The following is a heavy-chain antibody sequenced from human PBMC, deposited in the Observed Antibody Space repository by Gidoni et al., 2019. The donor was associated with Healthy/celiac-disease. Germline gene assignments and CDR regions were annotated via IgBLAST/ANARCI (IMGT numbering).Heavy chain of an antibody. D-gene: IGHD2-2*01. J-gene: IGHJ4*02. CDR3: TTDIRLIFRCSSTSCYDILQGDCH. CDR2: IKSKTDGGTT. V-gene: IGHV3-15*01. Sequence: EVQLVESGGGLVKPGGSLRLSCAASGFTFSNAWMSWVRQAPGKGLEWVGLIKSKTDGGTTDYAAPVKGRFTISRDDSKNTLYLQMNSLKTEDTAVYYCTTDIRLIFRCSSTSCYDILQGDCHWGQGTLVTVSS. CDR1: GFTFSNAW.